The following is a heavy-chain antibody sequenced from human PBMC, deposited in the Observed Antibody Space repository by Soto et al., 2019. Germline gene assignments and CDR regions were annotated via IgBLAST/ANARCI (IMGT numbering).Heavy chain of an antibody. D-gene: IGHD3-16*01. J-gene: IGHJ4*02. CDR2: VSSSSSTI. Sequence: EVQLVESGGGLVQPGGSLRLSCAASGFTFSSYSMNWVRQAPGKGLEWVSYVSSSSSTIYYADSVKGRITISRDNAKNSQHRKMNRARAEVTAVYYCTWGRRSGNGALRFYYWGQGTMF. CDR1: GFTFSSYS. V-gene: IGHV3-48*01. CDR3: TWGRRSGNGALRFYY.